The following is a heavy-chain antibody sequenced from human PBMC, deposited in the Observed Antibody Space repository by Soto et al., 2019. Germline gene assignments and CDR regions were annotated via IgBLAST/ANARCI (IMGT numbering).Heavy chain of an antibody. V-gene: IGHV1-2*02. CDR1: RYIFTAYF. J-gene: IGHJ5*02. CDR2: INPNNGAT. D-gene: IGHD1-1*01. CDR3: ASHDPGARFDP. Sequence: QVQLVQSGAEVKKPGASVKVSCKAPRYIFTAYFLHWVRQAPGQGLEWMGWINPNNGATHYGLSFQGRVTMTRDTSISTAYMELSSLRSDATAVYYCASHDPGARFDPWGQGTLVIVSS.